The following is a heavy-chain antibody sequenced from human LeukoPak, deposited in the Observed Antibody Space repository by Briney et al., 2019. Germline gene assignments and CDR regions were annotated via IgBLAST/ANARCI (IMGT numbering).Heavy chain of an antibody. Sequence: ASVKVSCKASGYTFTVYYMHWVRQAPGQGLEWMGWINPNSGGTNYAQKFQGRVTMTRDTSISTAYMELSRLRSDDTAVYYCARDPRGFWSGYSDPHFDYWGQGTLVTVSS. D-gene: IGHD3-3*01. V-gene: IGHV1-2*02. J-gene: IGHJ4*02. CDR2: INPNSGGT. CDR1: GYTFTVYY. CDR3: ARDPRGFWSGYSDPHFDY.